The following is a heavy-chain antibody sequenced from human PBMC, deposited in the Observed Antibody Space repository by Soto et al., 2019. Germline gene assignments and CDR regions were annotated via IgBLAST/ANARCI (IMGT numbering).Heavy chain of an antibody. Sequence: SVKVSCKASGGTCSIYAISGVRQSPVQGLDWMGGIIPIFGTANYAQKFQGRVTITADESTSTAYMELSSLRSEDTAVYYCVYGPVGDFDYWGQGTLVTVSS. J-gene: IGHJ4*02. CDR1: GGTCSIYA. CDR2: IIPIFGTA. V-gene: IGHV1-69*13. CDR3: VYGPVGDFDY. D-gene: IGHD3-16*01.